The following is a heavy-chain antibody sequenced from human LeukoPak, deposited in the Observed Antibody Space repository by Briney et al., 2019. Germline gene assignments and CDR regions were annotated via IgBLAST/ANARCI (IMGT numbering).Heavy chain of an antibody. Sequence: ASVKVSCKASGGTFRLYAISWVRQAPGQGLEWMGWISAYNGNTNYAQKFQGRVTMTTDTSTSTAYMELRSLRSDDTAVYYCARDLTTVTNYFDYWGQGTLVTVSS. J-gene: IGHJ4*02. D-gene: IGHD4-17*01. V-gene: IGHV1-18*01. CDR3: ARDLTTVTNYFDY. CDR2: ISAYNGNT. CDR1: GGTFRLYA.